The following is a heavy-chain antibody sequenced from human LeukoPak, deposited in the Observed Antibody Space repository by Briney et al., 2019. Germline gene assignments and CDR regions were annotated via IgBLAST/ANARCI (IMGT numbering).Heavy chain of an antibody. Sequence: SETLSLTCAVYGGSFSGYYWSWIRQPPGKGLEWIGEINHSGSTNYNPSLKSRVTISVDTSKNQFSLKLSSVTAADTAVYYCASTQIVGGSLSNNWGQGTLVTVSS. J-gene: IGHJ4*02. CDR2: INHSGST. CDR1: GGSFSGYY. CDR3: ASTQIVGGSLSNN. D-gene: IGHD1-26*01. V-gene: IGHV4-34*01.